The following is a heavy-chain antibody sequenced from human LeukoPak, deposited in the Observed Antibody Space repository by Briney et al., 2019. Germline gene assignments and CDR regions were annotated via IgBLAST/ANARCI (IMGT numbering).Heavy chain of an antibody. Sequence: SVKVSCKASGGTFSSYAISWVRQAPGQGLEWMGGIIPIFGTANYAQKFQGRVTITADESTSTAYMELSSLRSEDTAVYYCARVVGGVAVAGYDYWGQGTLVTVSS. J-gene: IGHJ4*02. CDR3: ARVVGGVAVAGYDY. D-gene: IGHD6-19*01. V-gene: IGHV1-69*13. CDR1: GGTFSSYA. CDR2: IIPIFGTA.